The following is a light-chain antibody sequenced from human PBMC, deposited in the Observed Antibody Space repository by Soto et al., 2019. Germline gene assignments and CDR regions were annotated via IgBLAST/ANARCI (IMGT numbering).Light chain of an antibody. CDR3: QQYNNRPLT. V-gene: IGKV3-15*01. CDR1: QNINNN. Sequence: EIVMTQSPATLSVSPGERATLSCRASQNINNNLAWYQQKPGQGPRLLIYGASSRATGIPARFSGSGSGTGFTLTISSLQSEDFAIYYCQQYNNRPLTFGGGTKVEIK. J-gene: IGKJ4*01. CDR2: GAS.